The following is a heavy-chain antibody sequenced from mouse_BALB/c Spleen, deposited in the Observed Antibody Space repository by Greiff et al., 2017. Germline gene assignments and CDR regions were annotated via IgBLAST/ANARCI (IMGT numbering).Heavy chain of an antibody. Sequence: DVKLVESGGGLVQPGGSRKLSCAASGFTFSSFGMHWVRQAPEKGLEWVAYISSGSSTIYYADTVKGRFTISRDNPKNTLFLQMTSLRSEDTAMYYCARNYYGSSYGYFDYWGQGTTLTVSS. V-gene: IGHV5-17*02. CDR2: ISSGSSTI. CDR1: GFTFSSFG. J-gene: IGHJ2*01. CDR3: ARNYYGSSYGYFDY. D-gene: IGHD1-1*01.